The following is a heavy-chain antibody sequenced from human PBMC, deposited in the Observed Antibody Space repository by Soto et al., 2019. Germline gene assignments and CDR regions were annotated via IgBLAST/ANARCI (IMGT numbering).Heavy chain of an antibody. Sequence: QVRLVQSGTEVKKPGASVMASCKATGYTFANYAIHWGRQAPGQDFEWMGWINAGYRNTRNSQKFQGRVTFTGDTSATTAHGEVGSLRLEGTAVYYCAGDLSGWGLTSGQFGVGVWGQGTRVNVSS. J-gene: IGHJ6*02. V-gene: IGHV1-3*01. CDR1: GYTFANYA. D-gene: IGHD3-16*01. CDR3: AGDLSGWGLTSGQFGVGV. CDR2: INAGYRNT.